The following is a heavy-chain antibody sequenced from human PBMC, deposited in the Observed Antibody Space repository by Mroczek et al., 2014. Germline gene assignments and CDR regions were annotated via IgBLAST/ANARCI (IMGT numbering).Heavy chain of an antibody. CDR1: GYSFSDNW. Sequence: VQLVQSGAEVRKPGESLKISCQTSGYSFSDNWIGWVRQMPGKGLEWMGIIYPGDSDIRYSPSFQGQITISVDKPKTTAFLQWSSLGASDTAMYYCVTNWGHYRKFDYWGQGTLVTVSS. V-gene: IGHV5-51*04. CDR3: VTNWGHYRKFDY. CDR2: IYPGDSDI. D-gene: IGHD3-16*02. J-gene: IGHJ4*02.